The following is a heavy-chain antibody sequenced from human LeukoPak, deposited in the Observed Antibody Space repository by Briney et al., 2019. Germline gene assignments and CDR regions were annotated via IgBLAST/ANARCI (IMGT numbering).Heavy chain of an antibody. J-gene: IGHJ4*02. V-gene: IGHV3-23*01. D-gene: IGHD1-26*01. CDR3: AKDRRGGSGSRLDFDY. CDR1: GFTFSSYA. Sequence: GGSLRLSCAASGFTFSSYAMSWVRQAPGKGLEWVSAISGSGGSTYYADSVKGRFTNSRDNSKNTLYLQMNSLRAEDTAVYYCAKDRRGGSGSRLDFDYWGQGTLVTVSS. CDR2: ISGSGGST.